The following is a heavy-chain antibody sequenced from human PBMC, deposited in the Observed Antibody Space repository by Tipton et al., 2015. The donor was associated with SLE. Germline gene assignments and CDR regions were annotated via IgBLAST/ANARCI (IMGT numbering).Heavy chain of an antibody. D-gene: IGHD3-3*01. CDR1: GASISSFF. J-gene: IGHJ5*02. CDR3: ARLEDPFGIFGVPKGWFDP. CDR2: IYYSGST. Sequence: TLSLTCTVSGASISSFFWSWIRQPPGKGLEWIGYIYYSGSTHYSPSLKSRVTMSVDTSKNQLSLKLTSVTAADTAVYYCARLEDPFGIFGVPKGWFDPWGQGTLVTVSS. V-gene: IGHV4-59*01.